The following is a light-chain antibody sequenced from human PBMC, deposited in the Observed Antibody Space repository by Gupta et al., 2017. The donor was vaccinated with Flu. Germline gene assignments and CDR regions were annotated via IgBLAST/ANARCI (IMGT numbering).Light chain of an antibody. Sequence: GPRSLSPGERATRSGRARQSVSSSNLACYQQKPGQAPRLLIYDASNRATVIPDRFSGSASGTDFTLTISILDPEDSAVYYCQQDGSSPRTFGEGTKVEI. J-gene: IGKJ1*01. V-gene: IGKV3-20*01. CDR1: QSVSSSN. CDR3: QQDGSSPRT. CDR2: DAS.